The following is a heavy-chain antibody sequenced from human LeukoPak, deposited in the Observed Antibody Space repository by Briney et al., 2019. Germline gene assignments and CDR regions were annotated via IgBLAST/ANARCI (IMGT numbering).Heavy chain of an antibody. V-gene: IGHV4-59*01. Sequence: PSETLSPTCTVSGGSISSYYWSRIRQPPGKGLEWIGYIYYSGSTNYNPSLKSRVTISVDTSKNQFSLKLSSVTAADTAVYYCARVVRYYDSSGYYYTELRNWFDPWGQGTLVIVSS. J-gene: IGHJ5*02. CDR1: GGSISSYY. CDR2: IYYSGST. D-gene: IGHD3-22*01. CDR3: ARVVRYYDSSGYYYTELRNWFDP.